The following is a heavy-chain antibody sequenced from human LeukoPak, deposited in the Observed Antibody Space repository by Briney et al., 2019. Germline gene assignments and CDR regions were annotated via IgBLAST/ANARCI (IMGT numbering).Heavy chain of an antibody. J-gene: IGHJ6*02. CDR2: INHSGRS. D-gene: IGHD3-9*01. CDR1: GLSFSNYY. Sequence: PSETLSLTCAVYGLSFSNYYWTWIRQPPGKGLEWIGEINHSGRSNYNPSLKSRFTISVDTSQNQFSLTLNSVTAADTAVYYCARIDAYYGMGVWGQGTTVTVSS. CDR3: ARIDAYYGMGV. V-gene: IGHV4-34*01.